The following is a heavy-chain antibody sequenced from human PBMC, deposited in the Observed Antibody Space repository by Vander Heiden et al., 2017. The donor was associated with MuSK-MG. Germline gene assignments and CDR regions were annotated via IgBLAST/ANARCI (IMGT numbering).Heavy chain of an antibody. D-gene: IGHD3-22*01. V-gene: IGHV3-23*01. J-gene: IGHJ3*01. CDR2: IRGIRGTT. CDR3: AKASQTYFDSSGSWLGDALDV. Sequence: EVQLLESGGGLVQPGGSLILSCVASGLSFSNSIMRRVRQGPGKGLEGVSIIRGIRGTTEYADAVKGRFTISRDNSKNTVYLEMSSLRAEDTAVYYCAKASQTYFDSSGSWLGDALDVWGQGTVVTVSS. CDR1: GLSFSNSI.